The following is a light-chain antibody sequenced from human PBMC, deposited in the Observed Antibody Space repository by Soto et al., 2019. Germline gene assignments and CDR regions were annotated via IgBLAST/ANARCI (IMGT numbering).Light chain of an antibody. CDR2: GAS. J-gene: IGKJ1*01. Sequence: ETVMTQSPATLSVSPGGRVTLSCRASQIIRTNLAWYQQKPGQAPRLLIYGASRRATGIPDRFSGSASGTDFTLTISSLEPEDFAVYFCQQYGSSPRTFGQGTKVDIK. CDR1: QIIRTN. CDR3: QQYGSSPRT. V-gene: IGKV3-20*01.